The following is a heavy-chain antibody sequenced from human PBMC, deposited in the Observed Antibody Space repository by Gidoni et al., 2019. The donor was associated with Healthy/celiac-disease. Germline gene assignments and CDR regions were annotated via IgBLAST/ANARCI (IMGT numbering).Heavy chain of an antibody. CDR3: ARDRVDYGDPNDAFDI. CDR1: GFTFSSYW. V-gene: IGHV3-7*01. Sequence: EVQLVESGGGLVQPGGSLRLSCAASGFTFSSYWMSWVRQAPGKGLEWVANIKQDGSEKYYVDSVKGRFTISRDNAKNSLYLQMNSLRAEDTAVYYCARDRVDYGDPNDAFDIWGQGTMVTVSS. J-gene: IGHJ3*02. CDR2: IKQDGSEK. D-gene: IGHD4-17*01.